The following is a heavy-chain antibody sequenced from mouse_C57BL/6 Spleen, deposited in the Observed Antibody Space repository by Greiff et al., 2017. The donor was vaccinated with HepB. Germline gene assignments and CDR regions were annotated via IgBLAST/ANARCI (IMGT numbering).Heavy chain of an antibody. CDR2: ICPGSGST. CDR1: GYTFTSYW. Sequence: QVQLQHPGAELVKPGASVKMSCKASGYTFTSYWITWVKQRPGQGLEWIGDICPGSGSTNYNEKFKSKATLTVDTSSSTAYMQLSSLTSEDSAVYYCARREDYPFAYWGQGTLVTVSA. D-gene: IGHD2-4*01. CDR3: ARREDYPFAY. V-gene: IGHV1-55*01. J-gene: IGHJ3*01.